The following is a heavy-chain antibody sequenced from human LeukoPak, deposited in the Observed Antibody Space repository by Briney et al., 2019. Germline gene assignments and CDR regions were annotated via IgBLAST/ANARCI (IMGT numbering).Heavy chain of an antibody. CDR3: ASQGASGPLDY. V-gene: IGHV5-51*01. Sequence: GESLKISCNGSGYXFTRYWIAWVRQMPGKGLGWMGIIYPGDSDTKYSPSFQGHVIFSADKSISTAYLEWSSLKASDTAMYYCASQGASGPLDYWGQGTVVTVSS. CDR2: IYPGDSDT. J-gene: IGHJ4*02. CDR1: GYXFTRYW.